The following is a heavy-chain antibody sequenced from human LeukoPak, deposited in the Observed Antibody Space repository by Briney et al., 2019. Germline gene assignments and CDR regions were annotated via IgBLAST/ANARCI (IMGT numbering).Heavy chain of an antibody. Sequence: GGSLRLSCAASGFTFSSYAMIWVRQAPGKGLEGGSAIIGSGGSTYYADSVKGRFPISRDNSKNTVYLQMNTLRAEDTAVHYCAKPTMVQSIGGQGTLVTVSS. CDR1: GFTFSSYA. J-gene: IGHJ4*02. CDR2: IIGSGGST. V-gene: IGHV3-23*01. CDR3: AKPTMVQSI. D-gene: IGHD3-10*01.